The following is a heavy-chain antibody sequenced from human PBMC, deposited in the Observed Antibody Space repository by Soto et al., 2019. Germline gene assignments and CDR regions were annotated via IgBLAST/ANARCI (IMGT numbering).Heavy chain of an antibody. CDR3: VKDATPSDFWSGYYTHFDY. Sequence: GGSLRLSCKGSGFTFSSFAIQWVRQAPGKGLEYVSSITINGNNTYYADSVKGRFTISRDNSKNTLYLQMNSLRAQDTAVYYCVKDATPSDFWSGYYTHFDYWGQGTLVTVSS. D-gene: IGHD3-3*01. V-gene: IGHV3-64D*06. CDR2: ITINGNNT. J-gene: IGHJ4*02. CDR1: GFTFSSFA.